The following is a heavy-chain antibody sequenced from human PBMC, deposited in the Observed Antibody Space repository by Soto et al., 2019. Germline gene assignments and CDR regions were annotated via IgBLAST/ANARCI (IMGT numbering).Heavy chain of an antibody. D-gene: IGHD3-22*01. CDR1: GYTFTSYG. V-gene: IGHV1-18*01. Sequence: ASVKVSCKASGYTFTSYGISWVRQAPGQGLEWMGWISAYNGNTNYAQKLQGRVTMTTDTSTSTAYMELRSLRSDDTAVFYCARGPPSYYDSSGYYKYFDYWGQGTLVTVSS. J-gene: IGHJ4*02. CDR3: ARGPPSYYDSSGYYKYFDY. CDR2: ISAYNGNT.